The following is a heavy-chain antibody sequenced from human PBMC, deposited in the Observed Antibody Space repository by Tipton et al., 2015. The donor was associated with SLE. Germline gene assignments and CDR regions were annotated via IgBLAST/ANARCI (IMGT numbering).Heavy chain of an antibody. J-gene: IGHJ6*02. CDR3: ARPPPRTTTVTTDGYYYGMDV. CDR2: VNPSRDTT. Sequence: QVQLVQSGPEVKKPGASVKVSCKASGYTFTGYYIHWVRQAPGQGLEWMGWVNPSRDTTKYAQKFEGRVTMTKDTTISTAYMELSRLTSDDTAVYYCARPPPRTTTVTTDGYYYGMDVWGQGTTVTVSS. V-gene: IGHV1-2*02. CDR1: GYTFTGYY. D-gene: IGHD4-17*01.